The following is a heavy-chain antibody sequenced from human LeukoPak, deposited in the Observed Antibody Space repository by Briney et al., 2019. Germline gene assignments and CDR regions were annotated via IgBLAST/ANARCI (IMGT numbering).Heavy chain of an antibody. Sequence: GASVKVSCKASGYTFTEYWIHWVRQAPGQGLEWMGCINPDSGDTIYARKFRGRMTMATDTSIRTAYMDLTALRSDDTAVFYCARAHVGYFSSFDYWGRGTLVTVSS. CDR3: ARAHVGYFSSFDY. CDR1: GYTFTEYW. D-gene: IGHD2-15*01. V-gene: IGHV1-2*02. J-gene: IGHJ4*02. CDR2: INPDSGDT.